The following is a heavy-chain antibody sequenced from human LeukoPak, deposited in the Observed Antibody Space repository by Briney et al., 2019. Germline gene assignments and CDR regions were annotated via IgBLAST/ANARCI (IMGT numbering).Heavy chain of an antibody. CDR1: GFTFSSYW. V-gene: IGHV3-74*03. J-gene: IGHJ4*02. CDR3: ARAISSGWYSPGIDF. CDR2: INSDGSRT. Sequence: GGSLRLSCAASGFTFSSYWMYWVRQATGKGLVWVSRINSDGSRTTYADSVKGRFTISRDNAENTLSLQMNSLRAEDTAVYYCARAISSGWYSPGIDFWGQGTLVTVSS. D-gene: IGHD6-19*01.